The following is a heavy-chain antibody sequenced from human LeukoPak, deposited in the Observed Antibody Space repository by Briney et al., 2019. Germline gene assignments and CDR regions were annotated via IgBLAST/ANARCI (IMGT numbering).Heavy chain of an antibody. Sequence: ASVKVSCKASGYTFTSYYMHWVRRAPGQGLEWMGIINPSGGSTSYAQKFQGRVTMTRDTSTSTVYMELSSLRSEDTAVYYCARDSPSDFWSGYYYYYYYGMDVWGQGTTVTVSS. V-gene: IGHV1-46*01. J-gene: IGHJ6*02. D-gene: IGHD3-3*01. CDR3: ARDSPSDFWSGYYYYYYYGMDV. CDR1: GYTFTSYY. CDR2: INPSGGST.